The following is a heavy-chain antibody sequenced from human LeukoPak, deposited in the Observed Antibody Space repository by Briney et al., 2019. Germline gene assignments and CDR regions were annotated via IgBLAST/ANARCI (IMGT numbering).Heavy chain of an antibody. J-gene: IGHJ6*03. D-gene: IGHD1-26*01. CDR2: IYTSGST. V-gene: IGHV4-61*02. CDR3: ARVITPKEGATGVGDYYYYYMDV. Sequence: KASETLSLTCTVSGYSISSGYYWSWIRQPAGKGLEWIGRIYTSGSTNYNPSLKSRVTISVDTSKNQFSLQLNSVTPEDTAVYYCARVITPKEGATGVGDYYYYYMDVWGKGTTVTISS. CDR1: GYSISSGYY.